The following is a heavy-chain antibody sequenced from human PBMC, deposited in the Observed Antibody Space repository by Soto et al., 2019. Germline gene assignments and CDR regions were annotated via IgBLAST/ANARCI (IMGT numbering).Heavy chain of an antibody. V-gene: IGHV3-48*03. D-gene: IGHD5-12*01. CDR1: GGTLSSCR. J-gene: IGHJ4*02. Sequence: VVSLILSCSASGGTLSSCRINWVRQAPVHGLEWISYSSNSGSAIDYADSVKGRFTISIDNAKNSLYLQMNSLRAEDMALYYCARDVPYTKGRWLNIGLWGQGTLGSVSS. CDR2: SSNSGSAI. CDR3: ARDVPYTKGRWLNIGL.